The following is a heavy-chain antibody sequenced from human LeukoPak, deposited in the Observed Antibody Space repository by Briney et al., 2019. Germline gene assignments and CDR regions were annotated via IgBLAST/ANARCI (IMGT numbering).Heavy chain of an antibody. D-gene: IGHD3-3*01. CDR3: ARVFSYPLRAPFDP. J-gene: IGHJ5*02. Sequence: SETLSLTCTVSGGSISSGSYYWSWIRQPAGKGLEWIGRIYSSGSTNYNPSLKSRVTISLDTSKNQFSLKLSSVTAADTAVYYCARVFSYPLRAPFDPWGQGTLVTVSS. V-gene: IGHV4-61*02. CDR2: IYSSGST. CDR1: GGSISSGSYY.